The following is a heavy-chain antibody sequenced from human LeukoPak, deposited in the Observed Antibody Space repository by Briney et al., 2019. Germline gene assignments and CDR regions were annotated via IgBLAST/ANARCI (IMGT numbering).Heavy chain of an antibody. D-gene: IGHD6-19*01. CDR1: GFTFSDYY. CDR2: ISSSGSTK. CDR3: ARDRKSAWYPLVDY. Sequence: PGGPLRLSCAVSGFTFSDYYMSWIRQAPGKGLEWISYISSSGSTKYYADSVKGRFTISRDNAKNSLYLQMNSLRAEDTAVYYRARDRKSAWYPLVDYWGQGTLVTVSS. V-gene: IGHV3-11*01. J-gene: IGHJ4*02.